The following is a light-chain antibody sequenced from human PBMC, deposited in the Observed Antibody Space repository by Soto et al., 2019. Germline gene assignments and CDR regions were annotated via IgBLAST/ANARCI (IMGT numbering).Light chain of an antibody. Sequence: QSVLTQPASVSGSPGQSITISCTGTSSDVGSYNLVSWYQQHPGKAPKLMIYEVSKRPSGVSNRFSGSKSGNTASLTISGLQAEDEADYYCCSSAGSSTVVFGGGTKVTVL. CDR2: EVS. CDR3: CSSAGSSTVV. J-gene: IGLJ2*01. V-gene: IGLV2-23*02. CDR1: SSDVGSYNL.